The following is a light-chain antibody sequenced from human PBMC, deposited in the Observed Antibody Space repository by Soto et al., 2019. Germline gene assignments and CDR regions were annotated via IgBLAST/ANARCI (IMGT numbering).Light chain of an antibody. V-gene: IGKV3-20*01. CDR3: QQYGIPPPT. CDR2: GAS. Sequence: VLRQEGAQLSLSPAQGATISCRASQSVSNSYLAWYQQKPGQAPRLLIYGASSRATGIPDRFSGSGSGTDFTLTINRLEPEDFALYYCQQYGIPPPTFGEVTKVDI. J-gene: IGKJ1*01. CDR1: QSVSNSY.